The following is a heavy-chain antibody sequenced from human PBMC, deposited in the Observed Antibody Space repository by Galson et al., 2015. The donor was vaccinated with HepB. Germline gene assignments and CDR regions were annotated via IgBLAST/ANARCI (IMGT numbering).Heavy chain of an antibody. CDR3: AKRGYYYDSSGPRYIDY. V-gene: IGHV3-23*01. Sequence: SLRLSCAASGFTFSSYAMSWVRQAPGKGLEWVSAISGSGGSTYYADSVKGRFTISRDNSKNTLYLQMNSLRAEDTAVYYCAKRGYYYDSSGPRYIDYWGQGTLVTVSS. CDR2: ISGSGGST. CDR1: GFTFSSYA. J-gene: IGHJ4*02. D-gene: IGHD3-22*01.